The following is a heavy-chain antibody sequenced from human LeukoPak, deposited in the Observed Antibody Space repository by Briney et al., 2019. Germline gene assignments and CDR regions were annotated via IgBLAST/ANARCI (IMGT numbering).Heavy chain of an antibody. D-gene: IGHD4-17*01. V-gene: IGHV4-59*01. CDR1: GGSISSYY. J-gene: IGHJ4*02. Sequence: SETLSLTCTVSGGSISSYYWSWIRQPPGKGLEWIGYIYYSGSTNYNPSLKSRVTISVDTSKNQFSLKLSSVTAADTAVYYCASYGDYEGHFDYWGQGTLVTVSS. CDR3: ASYGDYEGHFDY. CDR2: IYYSGST.